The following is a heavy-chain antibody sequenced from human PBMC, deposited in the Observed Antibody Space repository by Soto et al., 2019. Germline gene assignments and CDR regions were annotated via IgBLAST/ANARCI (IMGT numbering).Heavy chain of an antibody. J-gene: IGHJ4*02. CDR3: ASAASPGTQIVVTLATADYFDY. V-gene: IGHV4-34*01. CDR2: VNHRGST. D-gene: IGHD2-15*01. CDR1: GGSFSGFS. Sequence: QVQLHQWGAGLLKPSETLSLTCAVYGGSFSGFSWTYIRQSPGKGLEWIGKVNHRGSTAYNPFFESRVTRSLYSSKSQFTQRLRSVTGEDTAVDYCASAASPGTQIVVTLATADYFDYWGQGALVTVSS.